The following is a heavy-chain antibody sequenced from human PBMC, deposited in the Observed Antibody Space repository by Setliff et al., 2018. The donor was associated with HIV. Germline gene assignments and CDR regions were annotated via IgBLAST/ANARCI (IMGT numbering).Heavy chain of an antibody. J-gene: IGHJ4*02. CDR1: GYTFTSYA. D-gene: IGHD3-16*01. CDR2: IHAGNGYT. Sequence: ASVKVSCKASGYTFTSYAMHWVRQAPGQRLEWMGWIHAGNGYTKYSQKFQGRVTFTRDTSASAAYMDLSSLRSEDTAVYYCARIWGIPPLHYFDYWGQGTLVTVSS. CDR3: ARIWGIPPLHYFDY. V-gene: IGHV1-3*01.